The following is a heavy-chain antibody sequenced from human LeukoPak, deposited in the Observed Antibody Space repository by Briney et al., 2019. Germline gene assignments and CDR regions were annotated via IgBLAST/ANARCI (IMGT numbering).Heavy chain of an antibody. V-gene: IGHV3-30*18. D-gene: IGHD1-26*01. J-gene: IGHJ4*02. Sequence: PGESLRLSCAASGFTFSSYGMHWVRQAPGKGLEWVAVISYDGSNKYYAYSVKGRFTISRDNSKNTLYLQMSSLRPEDTAVYYCAKEWESSRSLVDYWGQGTLVTVSS. CDR1: GFTFSSYG. CDR2: ISYDGSNK. CDR3: AKEWESSRSLVDY.